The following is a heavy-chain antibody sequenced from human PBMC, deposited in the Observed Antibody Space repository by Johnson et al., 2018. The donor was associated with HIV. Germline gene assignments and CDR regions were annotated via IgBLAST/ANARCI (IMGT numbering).Heavy chain of an antibody. CDR3: ARSYWAHFDAFDI. V-gene: IGHV3-30-3*01. J-gene: IGHJ3*02. CDR2: ISYDGSNK. D-gene: IGHD2-8*02. CDR1: GFTFSSYA. Sequence: QVLLVESGGGVVQPGRSLRLSCAASGFTFSSYAMHWVRQAPGKGLEWVAVISYDGSNKYYADSVKGRFTISRDNSKKPLYLQMNSLRAEDTAVYYCARSYWAHFDAFDIWGQGTMVTVSS.